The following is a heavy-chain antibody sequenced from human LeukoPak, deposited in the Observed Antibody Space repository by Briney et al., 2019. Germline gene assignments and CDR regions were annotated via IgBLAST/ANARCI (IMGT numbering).Heavy chain of an antibody. J-gene: IGHJ5*02. V-gene: IGHV3-21*04. CDR3: ARDRIAYYDKGGFDP. CDR2: ISTGSSYI. D-gene: IGHD3-22*01. Sequence: GGSLRPSCAASGFTFSTYTMNWVRQAPGKGLEWVSSISTGSSYIYYAGSVRGRFTISRDNAKNSLYLQMNSLRAADTAVYYCARDRIAYYDKGGFDPWGQGTLVTVSS. CDR1: GFTFSTYT.